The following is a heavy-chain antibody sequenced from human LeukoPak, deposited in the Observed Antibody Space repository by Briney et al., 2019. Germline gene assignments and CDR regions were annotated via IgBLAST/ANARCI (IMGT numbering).Heavy chain of an antibody. CDR3: ANRGGPSSSSLYYYYYVDV. CDR2: LRYDGINK. V-gene: IGHV3-30*02. J-gene: IGHJ6*03. Sequence: GGSLRLSCTASGFTFSDYGMHWVRQAPGKGLEWVAFLRYDGINKFYADSVKGRFTISGDNSKNTVFLQMNSLRVEDTAVYYCANRGGPSSSSLYYYYYVDVWGKGTTVTVSS. CDR1: GFTFSDYG. D-gene: IGHD6-6*01.